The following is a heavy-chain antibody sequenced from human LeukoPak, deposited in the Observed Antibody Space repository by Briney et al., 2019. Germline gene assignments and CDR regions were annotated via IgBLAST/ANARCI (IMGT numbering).Heavy chain of an antibody. Sequence: GGSLRLSCAASGFTFDDYFMSWVRQRPGKGLEWVSVISWDGDSTYYADSVKGRFTISRDNAKNSLYLQMNSLRAEDTAVYYCARDRWGFFESWGQGTLVTVSS. J-gene: IGHJ4*02. CDR2: ISWDGDST. CDR3: ARDRWGFFES. D-gene: IGHD3-3*01. V-gene: IGHV3-20*04. CDR1: GFTFDDYF.